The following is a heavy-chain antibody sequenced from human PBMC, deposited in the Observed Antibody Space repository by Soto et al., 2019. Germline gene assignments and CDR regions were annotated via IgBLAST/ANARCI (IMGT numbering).Heavy chain of an antibody. J-gene: IGHJ6*02. Sequence: TLSLTCTVSGGSISSYYWSWIRQPPGKGLEWIGYIYYSGSTNYNPSLKSRVTISVDTSKNQFSLKLSSVTAADTAVYYCARDPAIYSGKFDYGLDVWGQGTTVTVSS. CDR1: GGSISSYY. CDR2: IYYSGST. CDR3: ARDPAIYSGKFDYGLDV. V-gene: IGHV4-59*01. D-gene: IGHD4-4*01.